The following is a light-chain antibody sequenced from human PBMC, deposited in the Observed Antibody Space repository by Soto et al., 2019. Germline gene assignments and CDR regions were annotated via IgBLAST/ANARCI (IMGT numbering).Light chain of an antibody. Sequence: EIVLTQSPATLSVSPGERATLSCRASQSVSSNLAWYQQKPGQAPRLLIYGASTRAPGIPARFSGSGSGAEFTPTISSLQSEDFAVYYCQHYKNLPLTFGGGAKVEIK. V-gene: IGKV3-15*01. CDR1: QSVSSN. CDR2: GAS. CDR3: QHYKNLPLT. J-gene: IGKJ4*01.